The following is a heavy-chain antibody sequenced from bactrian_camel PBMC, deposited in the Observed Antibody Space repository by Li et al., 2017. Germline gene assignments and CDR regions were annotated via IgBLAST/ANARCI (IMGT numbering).Heavy chain of an antibody. V-gene: IGHV3S54*01. D-gene: IGHD1*01. Sequence: VQLVESGGGSVQAGGSLRLSCVPSKWIYNNYCMGWFRQAPGKEREGVAAMYQGGAKTYYADSVKGRFTISQDNADHTLYLQMNSLKVEDSAMYSCALRRAVVGSACWRMRIISIGARGPRSPSP. CDR1: KWIYNNYC. J-gene: IGHJ4*01. CDR2: MYQGGAKT. CDR3: ALRRAVVGSACWRMRIIS.